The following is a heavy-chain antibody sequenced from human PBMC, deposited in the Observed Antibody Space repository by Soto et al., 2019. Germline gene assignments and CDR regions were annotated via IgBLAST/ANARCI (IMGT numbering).Heavy chain of an antibody. V-gene: IGHV1-3*01. CDR2: INAGNGNT. CDR3: ARANYDFWSGYNNWFDP. Sequence: ASVKVSCKASGYTVTSYAMHWVRQAPGQRLEWMGWINAGNGNTKYSQKFQGRVTITRDTSASTAYMELSSLRSEDTAVYYCARANYDFWSGYNNWFDPWGQGTLVTVSS. CDR1: GYTVTSYA. D-gene: IGHD3-3*01. J-gene: IGHJ5*02.